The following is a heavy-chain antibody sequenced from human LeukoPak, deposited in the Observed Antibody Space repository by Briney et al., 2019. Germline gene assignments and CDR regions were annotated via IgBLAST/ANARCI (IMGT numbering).Heavy chain of an antibody. V-gene: IGHV3-9*01. CDR1: GFTFDDYA. D-gene: IGHD6-13*01. CDR3: ARHYSSWYDYFDY. J-gene: IGHJ4*02. Sequence: GGSLRLSCAASGFTFDDYAMHWVRQAPGKGLEWVSGISWNSGSIGYADSVKGRFTISRDNAKNSLYLQMNSLRAEDTVLYYCARHYSSWYDYFDYWGQGTLVTVSS. CDR2: ISWNSGSI.